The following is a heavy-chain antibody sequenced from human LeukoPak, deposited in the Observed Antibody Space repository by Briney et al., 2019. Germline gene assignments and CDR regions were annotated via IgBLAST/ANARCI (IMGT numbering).Heavy chain of an antibody. D-gene: IGHD1-26*01. CDR3: ARGPVGDYLEFDY. CDR2: INPNSGGT. Sequence: ASVKVSCKASGCTFTGYYMHWVRQAPGQGLEWMGWINPNSGGTNYAQKFQGRVTMTRDTSISTAYMELSRLRSDDTAVYYCARGPVGDYLEFDYWGQGTLVTVSS. CDR1: GCTFTGYY. V-gene: IGHV1-2*02. J-gene: IGHJ4*02.